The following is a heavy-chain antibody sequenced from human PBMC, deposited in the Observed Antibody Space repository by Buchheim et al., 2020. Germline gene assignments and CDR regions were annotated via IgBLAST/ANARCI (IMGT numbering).Heavy chain of an antibody. V-gene: IGHV4-31*03. J-gene: IGHJ4*02. CDR1: GSSFSNGSYY. CDR3: ARAGSSDSSGYYFIFDH. CDR2: IHYSGST. D-gene: IGHD3-22*01. Sequence: QVQLQESGPGLVKPSQTLSLTCSVSGSSFSNGSYYWSWIRQHPGQGLEWIGYIHYSGSTYYNPSLKSRVTISVDTSKNQFSLKLNSVTAADTAVYYCARAGSSDSSGYYFIFDHWGQGTL.